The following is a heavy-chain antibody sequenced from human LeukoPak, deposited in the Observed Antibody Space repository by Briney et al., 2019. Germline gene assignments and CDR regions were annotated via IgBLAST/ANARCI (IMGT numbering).Heavy chain of an antibody. D-gene: IGHD3-16*01. Sequence: PGGSLRLSCAVSGLTFNNYAMSWVRQAPGKGLEWVSAISKSGDRTYYAASAKGRFTIYRDNSKNTQYLQMNSLRAEDTAVYYCATSWGPDTSAFRWGRDGMDVWGQGTTVTVSS. CDR2: ISKSGDRT. CDR3: ATSWGPDTSAFRWGRDGMDV. CDR1: GLTFNNYA. V-gene: IGHV3-23*01. J-gene: IGHJ6*02.